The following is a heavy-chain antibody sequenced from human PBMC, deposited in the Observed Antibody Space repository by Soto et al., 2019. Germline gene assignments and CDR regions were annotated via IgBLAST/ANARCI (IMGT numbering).Heavy chain of an antibody. D-gene: IGHD6-13*01. CDR1: GFTFSSYA. Sequence: EVQLLESGGGLVQPGGSLRLSCAASGFTFSSYAMNWVRQAPGKGLEWVSVISGSGGSTYYADSVKGRFTISRENSKNTLYLQMNSLRAEDTAVYYCARRGPGTYFDYWGQGTLVTVSS. CDR2: ISGSGGST. CDR3: ARRGPGTYFDY. J-gene: IGHJ4*02. V-gene: IGHV3-23*01.